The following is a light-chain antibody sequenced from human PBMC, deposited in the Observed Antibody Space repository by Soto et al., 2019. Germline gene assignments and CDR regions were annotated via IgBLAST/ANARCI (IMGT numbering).Light chain of an antibody. J-gene: IGKJ5*01. V-gene: IGKV1-39*01. Sequence: DIQMTQSPSSLSASVGDRVTMTWRASQSISSYLNWYQQKPGKAPKLLIYAASSLQTGVPSRFSGSGSGTDFTLTISSLQPEDFATYYCQQSYSTPPTFGQGTRLEIK. CDR1: QSISSY. CDR2: AAS. CDR3: QQSYSTPPT.